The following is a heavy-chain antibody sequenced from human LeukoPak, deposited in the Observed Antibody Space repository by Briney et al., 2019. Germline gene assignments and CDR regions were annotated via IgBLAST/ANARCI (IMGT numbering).Heavy chain of an antibody. V-gene: IGHV4-39*01. Sequence: KPSETLSLTCTVSGGSISSSSYYWGWIRQPPGKGLEWIGSIYYSGSTYYNPSLKSRVTISVDTSKNQFSLKLSSVTAADTAVYYCAAGTMVRGVIIPFYFDYWGQGTLVTVSS. CDR3: AAGTMVRGVIIPFYFDY. CDR2: IYYSGST. D-gene: IGHD3-10*01. CDR1: GGSISSSSYY. J-gene: IGHJ4*02.